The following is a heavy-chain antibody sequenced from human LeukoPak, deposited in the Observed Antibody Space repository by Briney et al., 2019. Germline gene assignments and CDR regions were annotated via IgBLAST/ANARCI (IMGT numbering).Heavy chain of an antibody. Sequence: KASETLSLTCTVFGGSISSYYWSWIRQPPGKGLEWIGYIYYSGSTNYNPSLKSRVTISVDTSKNQFSLKLSSVTAADTAVYYCAGDLSRGIDYWGQGTLVTVSS. J-gene: IGHJ4*02. CDR1: GGSISSYY. D-gene: IGHD3-10*01. V-gene: IGHV4-59*01. CDR2: IYYSGST. CDR3: AGDLSRGIDY.